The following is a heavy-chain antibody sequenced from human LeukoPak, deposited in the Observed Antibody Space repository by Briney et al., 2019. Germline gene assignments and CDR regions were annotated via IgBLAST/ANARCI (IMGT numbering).Heavy chain of an antibody. J-gene: IGHJ4*02. CDR2: INPNSGGT. D-gene: IGHD1-26*01. V-gene: IGHV1-2*02. CDR1: GYTFTGYY. CDR3: ARETDGSGSYQYG. Sequence: ASVKVSCKASGYTFTGYYMHWVRQAPGQGLEWMGWINPNSGGTNYAQKFQGRVTMTRDTSISTAYMELSRLRSDDTAVYYCARETDGSGSYQYGWGQGTLVTASS.